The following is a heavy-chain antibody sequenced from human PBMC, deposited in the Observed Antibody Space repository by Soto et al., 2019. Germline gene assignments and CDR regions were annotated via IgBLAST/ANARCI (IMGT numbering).Heavy chain of an antibody. J-gene: IGHJ4*02. CDR3: ARPRSRGKSDFLGFDY. CDR2: ISAYNGNT. CDR1: GYTFTSYG. D-gene: IGHD3-3*01. Sequence: QVQLVQSGAEVKKPGASVKVSCKASGYTFTSYGISWVRQAPGQGLEWMGWISAYNGNTNYAQKLQGRVTMTTDTSTSTANMELRSLRSDDTAVYYCARPRSRGKSDFLGFDYWGQGTLVTVSS. V-gene: IGHV1-18*04.